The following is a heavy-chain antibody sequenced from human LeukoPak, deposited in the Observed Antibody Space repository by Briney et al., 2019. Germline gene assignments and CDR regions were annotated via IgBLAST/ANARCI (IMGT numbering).Heavy chain of an antibody. V-gene: IGHV4-39*07. Sequence: PSETLSPTCTVSGGSISSSSYYWGWIRQPPGKGLEWIGSIYYSGSTYYNPSLKSRVTISVDTSKDQFSLKLSSVTAADTAVYYCASDRSSSWYWYYYYYMDVWGKGTTVTVSS. CDR2: IYYSGST. D-gene: IGHD6-13*01. J-gene: IGHJ6*03. CDR1: GGSISSSSYY. CDR3: ASDRSSSWYWYYYYYMDV.